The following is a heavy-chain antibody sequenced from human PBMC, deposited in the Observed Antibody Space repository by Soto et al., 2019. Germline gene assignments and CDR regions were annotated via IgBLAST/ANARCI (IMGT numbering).Heavy chain of an antibody. CDR2: VNSDGSSR. Sequence: PGGSLRLSCAASGFTFSGYWMHWVRQVPGKGLVWVSRVNSDGSSRSYADAVKGRFTISRDNAKNTLHLQMNSRRAEDTAVYYCARVGLGAFDAFDVWGQGTLVTVSS. CDR1: GFTFSGYW. V-gene: IGHV3-74*01. CDR3: ARVGLGAFDAFDV. J-gene: IGHJ3*01. D-gene: IGHD1-26*01.